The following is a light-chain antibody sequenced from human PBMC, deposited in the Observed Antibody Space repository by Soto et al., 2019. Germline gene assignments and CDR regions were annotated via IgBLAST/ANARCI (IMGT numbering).Light chain of an antibody. CDR3: SSYPSSSTCV. Sequence: QSALTQPASVSGSPGQSITISCTGTSSDVGGYNYVSWYQQHPGKAPKLMIYDVSNRPSGVSNRFSGSKSGNTASLTISGLQAEDEADYYCSSYPSSSTCVFGTGTKVTVL. J-gene: IGLJ1*01. V-gene: IGLV2-14*01. CDR1: SSDVGGYNY. CDR2: DVS.